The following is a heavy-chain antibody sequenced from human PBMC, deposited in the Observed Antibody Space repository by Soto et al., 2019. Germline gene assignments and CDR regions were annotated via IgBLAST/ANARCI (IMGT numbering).Heavy chain of an antibody. D-gene: IGHD4-17*01. Sequence: SETLSLTCTVSGGFITSGDYFWARIRQPPGKGLEWIGYIYYTGSTYYNPSLESRGTISLDTSKIQYSLKVLSVTAGDTAVYFCARDRPCFGDYVHYLYHNAIDVWGEGTTVTVSS. V-gene: IGHV4-30-4*01. CDR3: ARDRPCFGDYVHYLYHNAIDV. J-gene: IGHJ6*04. CDR1: GGFITSGDYF. CDR2: IYYTGST.